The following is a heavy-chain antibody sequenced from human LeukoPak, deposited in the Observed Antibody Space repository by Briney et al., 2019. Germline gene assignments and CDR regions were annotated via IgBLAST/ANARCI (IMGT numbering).Heavy chain of an antibody. CDR3: ARLSYYYGSGNTN. D-gene: IGHD3-10*01. CDR2: INHSGST. CDR1: GGSFSGYY. J-gene: IGHJ4*02. Sequence: SETLSLTCAVYGGSFSGYYWSWIRQPPGKGLEWIGEINHSGSTNYNPSLKSRVTIPVDTSKNQFSLKLSSVTAADTAVYYCARLSYYYGSGNTNWGQGTLVTVSS. V-gene: IGHV4-34*01.